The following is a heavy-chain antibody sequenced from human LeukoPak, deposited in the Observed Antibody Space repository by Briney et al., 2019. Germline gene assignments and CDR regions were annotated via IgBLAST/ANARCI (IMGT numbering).Heavy chain of an antibody. Sequence: PGGALRLSCAACGFTFSIFAMTWVRGAPGTGLEGGAYISSSGSTIYYADSVKGRLTISRDNATNSPYLQMNTLRAEDTAVYYCARDAGTVTTFDYWGQGTLITVSS. CDR1: GFTFSIFA. CDR2: ISSSGSTI. CDR3: ARDAGTVTTFDY. D-gene: IGHD4-17*01. V-gene: IGHV3-48*03. J-gene: IGHJ4*02.